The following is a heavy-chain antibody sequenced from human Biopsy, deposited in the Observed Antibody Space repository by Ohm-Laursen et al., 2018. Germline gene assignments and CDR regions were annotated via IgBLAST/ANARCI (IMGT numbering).Heavy chain of an antibody. V-gene: IGHV1-69*06. J-gene: IGHJ4*02. D-gene: IGHD1-1*01. CDR1: GGAFTNYA. CDR3: AADINVWNVNY. Sequence: ASVKVSCKASGGAFTNYAIDWVRQAPGHGLGWMGWIITVSETAGYAERFQGRVTMTEDTSTDTAYMELSSLRSEDTAVYYCAADINVWNVNYWGQGTQVIVSS. CDR2: IITVSETA.